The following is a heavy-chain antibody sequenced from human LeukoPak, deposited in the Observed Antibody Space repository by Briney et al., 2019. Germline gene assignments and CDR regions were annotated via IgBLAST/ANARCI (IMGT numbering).Heavy chain of an antibody. CDR1: GFTFSIYW. J-gene: IGHJ3*02. V-gene: IGHV3-74*01. CDR3: ARVLYYTSWNTGAFDI. Sequence: PGGPLRLSCAPSGFTFSIYWMHWVRQSPGKALVWVSRITSDGSSTSHADSVKGRFTISRDNAKNTLYLQMNSLRAEDTAVYYCARVLYYTSWNTGAFDIWGQGTMVTVSS. CDR2: ITSDGSST. D-gene: IGHD1/OR15-1a*01.